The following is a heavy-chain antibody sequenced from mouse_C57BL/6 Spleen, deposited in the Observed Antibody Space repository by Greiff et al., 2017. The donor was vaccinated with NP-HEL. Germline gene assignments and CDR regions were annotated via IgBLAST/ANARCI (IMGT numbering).Heavy chain of an antibody. CDR1: GYTFTSYW. Sequence: VQLQQSGAELVMPGASVKLSCKASGYTFTSYWMHWVKQRPGQGLEWIGEIDPSDSYTNYNQKFKGKSTLTVDKSSSTAYMQLSSLTSEDSAVYYCARSDYGSSWDAYWGQGTLVTVSA. J-gene: IGHJ3*01. D-gene: IGHD1-1*01. CDR2: IDPSDSYT. V-gene: IGHV1-69*01. CDR3: ARSDYGSSWDAY.